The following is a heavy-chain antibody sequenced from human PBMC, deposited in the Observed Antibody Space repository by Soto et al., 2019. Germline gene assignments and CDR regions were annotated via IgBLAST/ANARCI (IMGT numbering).Heavy chain of an antibody. D-gene: IGHD3-10*01. CDR1: GGSISSGGYS. J-gene: IGHJ5*02. CDR3: ARDLGGSGMFRFDP. CDR2: IYHRGST. V-gene: IGHV4-30-2*01. Sequence: SETLSLTCAVSGGSISSGGYSWSWIRQPPGKGLEWIGYIYHRGSTYYNPSLKSRVTISVDRSKNQFSLKLSSVTAADTAVYYCARDLGGSGMFRFDPWGQGTLVTVSS.